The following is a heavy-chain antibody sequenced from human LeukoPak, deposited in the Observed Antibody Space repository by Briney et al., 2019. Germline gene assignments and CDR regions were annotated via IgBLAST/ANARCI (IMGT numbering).Heavy chain of an antibody. CDR3: AFEDTDTSSY. CDR1: GFTVSSNY. Sequence: GGSLRLSCAVSGFTVSSNYMSWVRQAPGKGLEWVSVIYSGGSTYYADSVKGRFTISRDNSKNTLYLQMNSLRAEDTAVYYCAFEDTDTSSYWGQGTLVTVSS. V-gene: IGHV3-53*01. D-gene: IGHD5-18*01. J-gene: IGHJ4*02. CDR2: IYSGGST.